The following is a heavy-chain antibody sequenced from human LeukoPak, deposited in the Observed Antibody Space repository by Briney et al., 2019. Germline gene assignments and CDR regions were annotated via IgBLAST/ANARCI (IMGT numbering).Heavy chain of an antibody. V-gene: IGHV3-23*01. J-gene: IGHJ4*02. Sequence: GGSLRLSCAAAGFTFSSYAMSWVRQAPGKGLEWVSAISGSGGNTYYADSVKGRFTISRDNSKNTLYLQMNSLRAEDTAVYYCAKVAGITIFGVIRGVFDYWGQGTLVTVSS. CDR3: AKVAGITIFGVIRGVFDY. CDR2: ISGSGGNT. CDR1: GFTFSSYA. D-gene: IGHD3-3*01.